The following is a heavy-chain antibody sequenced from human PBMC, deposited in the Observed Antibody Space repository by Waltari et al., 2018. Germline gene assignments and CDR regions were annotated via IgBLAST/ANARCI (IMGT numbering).Heavy chain of an antibody. CDR2: INTNTGNP. CDR1: GYTFTSYA. D-gene: IGHD2-2*01. V-gene: IGHV7-4-1*02. J-gene: IGHJ5*02. CDR3: ARRVFLGYCSSTSCYHNWFDP. Sequence: ASVKVSCKASGYTFTSYAMNWVRQAPGQGLEWMGWINTNTGNPTYAQGFTGRFVFSLDTSVSTAYLQISSLKAEDTAVYYCARRVFLGYCSSTSCYHNWFDPWGQGTLVTVSS.